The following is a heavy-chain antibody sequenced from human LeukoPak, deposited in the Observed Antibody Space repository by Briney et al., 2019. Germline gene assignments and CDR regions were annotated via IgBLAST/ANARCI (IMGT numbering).Heavy chain of an antibody. CDR1: GGSFSGYY. V-gene: IGHV4-34*01. CDR3: ARGLGLSRANYFDF. CDR2: INHSGVT. D-gene: IGHD3-16*01. Sequence: SETLSLTCAVYGGSFSGYYWSWIRQSPGKRLHWIGGINHSGVTDYNPSLESRVTISVDTSKSQFSLKLNSVTAADTAVYYCARGLGLSRANYFDFWGQGTLVTVSS. J-gene: IGHJ4*02.